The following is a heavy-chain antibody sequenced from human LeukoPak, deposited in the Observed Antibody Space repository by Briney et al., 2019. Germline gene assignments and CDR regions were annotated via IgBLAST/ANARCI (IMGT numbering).Heavy chain of an antibody. D-gene: IGHD3-16*02. CDR2: IIPIFGTA. Sequence: SVKVSCKASGGTFSRFTISWVRQAPGQGFEWMGGIIPIFGTANYAQKFQGRVTITADESTSTAYMELSSLRSEDTAVYYCARDDYDYVWGSYRETYYFDYWGQGTLVTVSS. CDR1: GGTFSRFT. CDR3: ARDDYDYVWGSYRETYYFDY. J-gene: IGHJ4*02. V-gene: IGHV1-69*13.